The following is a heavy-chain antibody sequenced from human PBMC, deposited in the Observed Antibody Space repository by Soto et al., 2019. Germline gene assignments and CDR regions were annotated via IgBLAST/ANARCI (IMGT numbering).Heavy chain of an antibody. CDR2: SSAFNGQT. J-gene: IGHJ6*02. CDR1: GYTFTSYG. D-gene: IGHD3-16*01. V-gene: IGHV1-18*01. Sequence: QVQLVQSGDEVKKPGASVKVSCRASGYTFTSYGVSWVRQAPGQGLEWMGWSSAFNGQTNYIQKVQGRVTLTPEASTSTAYRELGSLSADDTAVYYCARGGDYYDGLDAWGQGTTVTVSS. CDR3: ARGGDYYDGLDA.